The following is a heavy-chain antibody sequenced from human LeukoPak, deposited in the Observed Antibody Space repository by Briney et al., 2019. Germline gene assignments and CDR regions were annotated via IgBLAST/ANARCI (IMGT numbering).Heavy chain of an antibody. Sequence: SVKVSCKASGGTFSSYAISWVRQAPGQGLEWMGRIIPILGIANYAQKFQGRVTITADKSTSTAYMELSSLRSEDTAVCYCARPPLYYYDSSGNDAFDIWGQGTMVTVSS. V-gene: IGHV1-69*04. CDR3: ARPPLYYYDSSGNDAFDI. D-gene: IGHD3-22*01. CDR2: IIPILGIA. CDR1: GGTFSSYA. J-gene: IGHJ3*02.